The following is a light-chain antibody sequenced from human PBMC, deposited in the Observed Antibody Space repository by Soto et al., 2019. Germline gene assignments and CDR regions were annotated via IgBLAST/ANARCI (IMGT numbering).Light chain of an antibody. J-gene: IGKJ1*01. V-gene: IGKV1-5*03. CDR1: QTISSW. CDR3: QHYNSYSEA. Sequence: DIQMTQSPSTLSGSVGDRVTITCRASQTISSWLAWYQKKPGKAPKLLIYKASTLKSGVPSRFSGSGSGTEFPLTISSLQPDDFATYYCQHYNSYSEAFGQGPKVDIK. CDR2: KAS.